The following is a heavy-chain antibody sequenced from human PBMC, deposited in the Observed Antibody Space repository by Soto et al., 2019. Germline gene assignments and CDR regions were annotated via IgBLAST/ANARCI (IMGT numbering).Heavy chain of an antibody. J-gene: IGHJ4*02. CDR1: GFTFSSYS. Sequence: GGSLRLSCAASGFTFSSYSMNWVRQAPGKGLEWVSYISSSSSTIYYADSVKGRFTISRDNAKNSLYLQMNSLRAEDTAVYYCARDPDYGVDYWGQGTLVTVSS. CDR3: ARDPDYGVDY. V-gene: IGHV3-48*01. D-gene: IGHD4-17*01. CDR2: ISSSSSTI.